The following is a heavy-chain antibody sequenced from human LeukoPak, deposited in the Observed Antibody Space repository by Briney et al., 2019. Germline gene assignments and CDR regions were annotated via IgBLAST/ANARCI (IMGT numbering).Heavy chain of an antibody. CDR2: ITPSGGT. D-gene: IGHD5-24*01. CDR1: GCMFISYA. J-gene: IGHJ4*02. CDR3: ARESSGGGFAHLDY. V-gene: IGHV1-2*02. Sequence: ASVKVSCTASGCMFISYAIHWVRQAPGQGLEWMGWITPSGGTNYPQKFQGRVAITWDTSITTAYMDLSRLTSDDTAVYYCARESSGGGFAHLDYWGQGALVTVSS.